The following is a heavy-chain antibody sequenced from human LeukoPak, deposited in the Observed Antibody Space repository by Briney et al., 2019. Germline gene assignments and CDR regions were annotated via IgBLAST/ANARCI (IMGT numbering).Heavy chain of an antibody. J-gene: IGHJ6*02. Sequence: GGSLRLSCAASGFTFSDYYMTWIRQAPGKGMEWVSYISGVASDIYYGDSVKGRFTISRDNAKNSVYLQMNSLRAEDTAVYYCARGGALGMDVWGQGTTVTVSS. CDR3: ARGGALGMDV. CDR2: ISGVASDI. CDR1: GFTFSDYY. D-gene: IGHD1-26*01. V-gene: IGHV3-11*01.